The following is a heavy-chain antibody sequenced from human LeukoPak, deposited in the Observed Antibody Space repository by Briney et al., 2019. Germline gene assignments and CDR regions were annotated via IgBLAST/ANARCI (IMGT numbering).Heavy chain of an antibody. V-gene: IGHV3-53*01. CDR1: GFTVSSNY. CDR2: IYSGGST. CDR3: AESPYYYYMDV. Sequence: GGSLRLSCAASGFTVSSNYMSWVRQAPGKGLEWVSVIYSGGSTYYADSVKGRFTISRDNSKNTLYLQMNSLRAEDTAVYYCAESPYYYYMDVWGKGTKVTVSS. D-gene: IGHD2/OR15-2a*01. J-gene: IGHJ6*03.